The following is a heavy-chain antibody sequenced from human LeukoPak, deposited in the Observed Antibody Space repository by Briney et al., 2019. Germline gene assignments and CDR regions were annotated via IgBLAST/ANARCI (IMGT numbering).Heavy chain of an antibody. CDR2: IKYDGSEK. V-gene: IGHV3-7*01. CDR1: GFTFSVSW. D-gene: IGHD6-13*01. Sequence: GGSLRLSCAASGFTFSVSWMSWVRQAPGKGLEWVANIKYDGSEKYYVDSVKGRFTISRDNAKNSLYLQMNSLRAEDTAVYYCAREFGQQLVYYYYYYMDVWGKGTTVTISS. J-gene: IGHJ6*03. CDR3: AREFGQQLVYYYYYYMDV.